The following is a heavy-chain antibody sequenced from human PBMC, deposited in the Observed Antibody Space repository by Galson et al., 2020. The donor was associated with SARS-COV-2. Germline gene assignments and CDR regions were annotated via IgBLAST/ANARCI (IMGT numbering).Heavy chain of an antibody. J-gene: IGHJ6*02. Sequence: GGSLRLSCVASEFTFSNYGIHWVRQAPGKGLEWVSVISFDGNNKYYADSVKGRFAISRDNSKNTLYLQMNSLEPEDTAVYYCAKALGRYYYHAMDVWGQGTTVTVS. V-gene: IGHV3-30*18. CDR1: EFTFSNYG. CDR3: AKALGRYYYHAMDV. CDR2: ISFDGNNK.